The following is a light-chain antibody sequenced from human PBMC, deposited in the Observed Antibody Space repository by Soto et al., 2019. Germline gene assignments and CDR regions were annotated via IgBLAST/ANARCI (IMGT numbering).Light chain of an antibody. J-gene: IGKJ4*01. Sequence: EKVLTQSPATLSVSPGERATLSCRASQSISSKLAWYQQKPGQAPRLLIYGASTRATGIPVRFSGSGSGTEFTLTITCLQPEDFAVYYCQEYNYWHPITFGGGTKVDIK. CDR2: GAS. V-gene: IGKV3-15*01. CDR3: QEYNYWHPIT. CDR1: QSISSK.